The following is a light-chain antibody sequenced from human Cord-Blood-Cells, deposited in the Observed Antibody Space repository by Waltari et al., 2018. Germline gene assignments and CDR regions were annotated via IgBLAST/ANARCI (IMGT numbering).Light chain of an antibody. Sequence: SYELTQPPSVSVSPGQTAXITXSGDKLGDXXACWYQQKPGRAPVLVINKDSKRPSGIPERFSGSNSGNTATLTIRGTQAMDEADYYXQSWDSSTAVFGGGTKLTVL. V-gene: IGLV3-1*01. CDR3: QSWDSSTAV. CDR2: KDS. CDR1: KLGDXX. J-gene: IGLJ2*01.